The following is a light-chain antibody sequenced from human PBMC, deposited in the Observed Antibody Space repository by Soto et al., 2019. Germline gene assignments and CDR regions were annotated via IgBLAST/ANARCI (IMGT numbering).Light chain of an antibody. Sequence: EIVMTQSPGTLSVSPGERATLSCRASQSVSSNLAWYQQKPGQAPRLLIYGASTRATGIPARFSGSGSGTEFTLTVSSLQSEDCAVYYCQQYNNWPYSFGQGTKLEIK. J-gene: IGKJ2*01. CDR2: GAS. CDR1: QSVSSN. CDR3: QQYNNWPYS. V-gene: IGKV3-15*01.